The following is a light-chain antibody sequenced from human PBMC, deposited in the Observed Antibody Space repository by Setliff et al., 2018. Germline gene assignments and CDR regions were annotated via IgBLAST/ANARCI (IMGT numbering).Light chain of an antibody. V-gene: IGLV2-14*01. CDR1: SIDIDGYNY. Sequence: QSVLAQPASVSGSPGQSITISCTGTSIDIDGYNYVSWYQQHPGKVPKLMIYEVTNRPSGASYRFSGSKSGNTASLTISGLQAEDEADYYCSSYTSSDTWVFGGGTK. CDR3: SSYTSSDTWV. CDR2: EVT. J-gene: IGLJ3*02.